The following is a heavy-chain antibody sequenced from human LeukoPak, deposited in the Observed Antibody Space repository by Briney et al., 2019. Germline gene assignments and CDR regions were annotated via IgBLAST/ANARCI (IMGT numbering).Heavy chain of an antibody. CDR1: GYTFTSYG. V-gene: IGHV1-18*01. J-gene: IGHJ4*02. Sequence: ASVKVSCKASGYTFTSYGISWVRQAPGQGHEWMGWISAYSGNTNYAQKLQGRVTMTTDTSTSTAYMELRSLRSDDTAVYYCARDRGYSYGLVPQPGDYWGQGTLVTVSS. CDR3: ARDRGYSYGLVPQPGDY. D-gene: IGHD5-18*01. CDR2: ISAYSGNT.